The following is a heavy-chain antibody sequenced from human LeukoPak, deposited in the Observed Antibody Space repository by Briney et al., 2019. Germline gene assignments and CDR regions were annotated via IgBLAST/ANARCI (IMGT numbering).Heavy chain of an antibody. J-gene: IGHJ3*02. CDR2: ISSSSSTI. CDR1: GFTFGDYA. CDR3: ARDDNYYDSSGYSQATDAFDI. Sequence: PGGSLRLSCTASGFTFGDYAMSWFRQAPGKGLEWVSYISSSSSTIYYADSVKGRFTISRDNAKNSLYLQMNSLRAEDTAVYYCARDDNYYDSSGYSQATDAFDIWGQGTMVTVSS. D-gene: IGHD3-22*01. V-gene: IGHV3-48*04.